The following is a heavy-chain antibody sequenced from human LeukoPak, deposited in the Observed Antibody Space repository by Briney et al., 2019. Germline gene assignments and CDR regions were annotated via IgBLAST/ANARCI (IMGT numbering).Heavy chain of an antibody. J-gene: IGHJ4*02. D-gene: IGHD4-17*01. Sequence: PGGSLRLSCTASGFTFSSYSMNWVRQAPGKGLEWVAHITASGTAMFYVDSVKGRFTISRDNAKNSLYLQMNSLRDEDTAVYYCARDLYGDYRWDHWRQGTLVTVPS. CDR2: ITASGTAM. CDR1: GFTFSSYS. V-gene: IGHV3-48*02. CDR3: ARDLYGDYRWDH.